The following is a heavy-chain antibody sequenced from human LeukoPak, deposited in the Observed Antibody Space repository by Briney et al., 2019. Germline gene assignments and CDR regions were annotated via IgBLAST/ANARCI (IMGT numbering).Heavy chain of an antibody. J-gene: IGHJ5*02. CDR3: AREALYSPASWFDP. CDR1: GYTFTGYY. CDR2: IYPNSGGT. D-gene: IGHD2-21*01. V-gene: IGHV1-2*02. Sequence: ASVKVSCKASGYTFTGYYMHWVRQAPGQGLEWMGWIYPNSGGTNYAQKFQGRVTMTRDTSISTGYMELSRLRSDDTAVYYCAREALYSPASWFDPWGQGTLVTVSS.